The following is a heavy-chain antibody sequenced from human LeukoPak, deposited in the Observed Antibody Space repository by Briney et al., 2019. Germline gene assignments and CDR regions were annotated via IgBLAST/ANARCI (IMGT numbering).Heavy chain of an antibody. V-gene: IGHV3-43*01. D-gene: IGHD3-16*01. CDR3: AKDDNYIRFLS. CDR2: INRDGAST. Sequence: GGSLRLSCAAFGFTFDDYTMHWVRQAPGKGLEWVSLINRDGASTYYADSVKGRFTVSRDNSKNSLYLQMNSLRAEDTAVYYCAKDDNYIRFLSWGQGTLVTVSS. CDR1: GFTFDDYT. J-gene: IGHJ5*02.